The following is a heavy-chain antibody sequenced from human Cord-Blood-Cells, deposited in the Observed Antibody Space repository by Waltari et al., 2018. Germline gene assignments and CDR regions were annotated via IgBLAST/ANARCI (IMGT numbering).Heavy chain of an antibody. J-gene: IGHJ6*03. D-gene: IGHD2-2*02. Sequence: QVQLVQSGAEVKKPGASVKVSCKASGYTFTSYYMHWVRQAPGQGLEWMGIINPSGGSTSYAQKFQGRVTMTRDTSTSTVYMELSSLRSEDTAVYYCAREKVPAAIPLLFYYYYYMDVWGKGTTVTVSS. CDR2: INPSGGST. V-gene: IGHV1-46*01. CDR1: GYTFTSYY. CDR3: AREKVPAAIPLLFYYYYYMDV.